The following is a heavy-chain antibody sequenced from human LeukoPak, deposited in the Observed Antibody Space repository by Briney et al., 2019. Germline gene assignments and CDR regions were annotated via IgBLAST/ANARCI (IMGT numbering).Heavy chain of an antibody. CDR1: GFTFSSKS. D-gene: IGHD6-13*01. CDR2: ISGNGVDT. J-gene: IGHJ4*02. V-gene: IGHV3-23*01. CDR3: AKDSRSLAAAGEVDY. Sequence: GTLRLSCAASGFTFSSKSMTWVRQAPGKGLEWVSAISGNGVDTFYADSVKGRFTISRDNSRNTLYLQMNSLRAEDTAVYYCAKDSRSLAAAGEVDYWGQGTLVTVSS.